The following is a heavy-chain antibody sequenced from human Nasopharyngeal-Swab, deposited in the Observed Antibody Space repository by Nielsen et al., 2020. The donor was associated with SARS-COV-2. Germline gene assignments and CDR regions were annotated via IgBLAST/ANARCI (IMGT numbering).Heavy chain of an antibody. D-gene: IGHD4-11*01. J-gene: IGHJ6*03. Sequence: WIRQPPGKGLEWIGSIYYSGSSYYNPSLESRVTISVDTSKNQFSLKLSSVTAADTAVYYCARLRATVTTSYYYYYYMDVWGKGTRSPSP. CDR2: IYYSGSS. CDR3: ARLRATVTTSYYYYYYMDV. V-gene: IGHV4-39*01.